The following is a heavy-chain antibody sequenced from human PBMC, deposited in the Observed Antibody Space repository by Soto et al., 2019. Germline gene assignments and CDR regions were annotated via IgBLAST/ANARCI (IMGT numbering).Heavy chain of an antibody. CDR1: GYTFTGDY. V-gene: IGHV1-2*04. D-gene: IGHD1-26*01. Sequence: QVQLVQSGAAVKKPGASVSVSCKASGYTFTGDYLHWVRQAPGQGLEWMAWINPKSGYTKSAQKFQAWVTLTRDTSIITAYMELRSLRSEDTAVYFCARYTGSNSLFDSWGQGTLVTVSS. J-gene: IGHJ4*02. CDR2: INPKSGYT. CDR3: ARYTGSNSLFDS.